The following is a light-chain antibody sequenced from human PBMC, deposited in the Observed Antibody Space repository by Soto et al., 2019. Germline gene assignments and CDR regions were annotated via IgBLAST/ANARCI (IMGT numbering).Light chain of an antibody. CDR1: QSVSSSY. V-gene: IGKV3-20*01. CDR2: GAS. Sequence: EILLTPSPGTLSLSPGERAPLSCRASQSVSSSYLAWYQQKPGQAPRLLIYGASSRATGIPDRFSGGGSGTDFSLTISRLDPEDFAVYYCQQYSSSPITFGQGTRLEI. CDR3: QQYSSSPIT. J-gene: IGKJ5*01.